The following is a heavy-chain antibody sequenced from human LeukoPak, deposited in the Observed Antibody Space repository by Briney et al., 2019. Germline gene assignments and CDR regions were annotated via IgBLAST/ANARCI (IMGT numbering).Heavy chain of an antibody. CDR2: INHSGST. Sequence: PSETLSLTCAVYGGSFSGYYWSWIRQPPWKGLEWIGEINHSGSTNYNPSLKSRVTISVDTSKNQFSLKLSSVTAADTAVYYCARRANTAMVTQXNWFDPWGQGTLVTXSS. J-gene: IGHJ5*02. D-gene: IGHD5-18*01. CDR1: GGSFSGYY. V-gene: IGHV4-34*01. CDR3: ARRANTAMVTQXNWFDP.